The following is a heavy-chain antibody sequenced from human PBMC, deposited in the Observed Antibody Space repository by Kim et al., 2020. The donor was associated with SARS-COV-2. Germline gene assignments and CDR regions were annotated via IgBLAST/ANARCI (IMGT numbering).Heavy chain of an antibody. D-gene: IGHD4-17*01. J-gene: IGHJ4*02. Sequence: GGSLRLSCAASGVNFSSYAMSWVRQAPGKGLEWVSAISGSGGSTDYADSVKGRFTISRDNSKNTLYLQMNSLRAEDTAVYYCSEDLSINDYGDSFDYWGQGTLVTVSS. CDR3: SEDLSINDYGDSFDY. CDR2: ISGSGGST. CDR1: GVNFSSYA. V-gene: IGHV3-23*01.